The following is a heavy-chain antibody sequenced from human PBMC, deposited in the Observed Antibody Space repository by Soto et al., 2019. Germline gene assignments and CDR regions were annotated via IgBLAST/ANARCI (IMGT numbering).Heavy chain of an antibody. V-gene: IGHV3-53*01. CDR1: GFTVSIND. Sequence: GGSLRLSCAASGFTVSINDMNWFGQAPGKGLEWVSIIYSGGTTYYADSVKGRFTISRDNSKNTVFLQMNSLRIEDTAVYYCTRETEDGTKGLWFDVWGQGTLVTVSS. D-gene: IGHD2-15*01. CDR2: IYSGGTT. J-gene: IGHJ5*02. CDR3: TRETEDGTKGLWFDV.